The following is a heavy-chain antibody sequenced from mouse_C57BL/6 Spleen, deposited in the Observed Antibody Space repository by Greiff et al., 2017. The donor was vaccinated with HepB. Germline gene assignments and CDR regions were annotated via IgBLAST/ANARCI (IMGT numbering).Heavy chain of an antibody. CDR3: ARSTGNYVGWFAY. CDR1: GYTFTSYW. V-gene: IGHV1-64*01. J-gene: IGHJ3*01. CDR2: IHPNSGST. Sequence: QVQLQQPGAELVKPGASVKLSCKASGYTFTSYWMHWVKQRPGQGLEWIGMIHPNSGSTNYNEKFKSKATLTVDKSSSTAYMQLSSLTSEDSAVYYCARSTGNYVGWFAYWGQGTLVTVSA. D-gene: IGHD2-1*01.